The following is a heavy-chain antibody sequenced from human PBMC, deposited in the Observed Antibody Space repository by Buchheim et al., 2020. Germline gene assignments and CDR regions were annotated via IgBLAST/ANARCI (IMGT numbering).Heavy chain of an antibody. CDR1: GFTFGDYA. V-gene: IGHV3-49*03. CDR2: IRSKAYGGTT. CDR3: TRGRYYGSESPGYFDY. D-gene: IGHD3-10*01. Sequence: EVQLVESGGGLVQPGRSLRLSCTASGFTFGDYAMSWFRQAPGKGLEWVGFIRSKAYGGTTEYAASVKGRFTISRDDSKSIAYLQMNGLKTEDTGVYYCTRGRYYGSESPGYFDYWGQGTL. J-gene: IGHJ4*02.